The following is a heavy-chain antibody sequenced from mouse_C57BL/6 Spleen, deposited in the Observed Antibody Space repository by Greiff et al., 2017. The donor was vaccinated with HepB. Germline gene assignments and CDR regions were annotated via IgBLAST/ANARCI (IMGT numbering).Heavy chain of an antibody. CDR3: AREGYYYGSRYWYFDV. Sequence: QVQLKQPGAELVKPGASVKMSCKASGYTFTSYWITWVKQRPGQGLEWIGDIYPGSGSTNYNEKFKSKATLTVDTSSSTAYMQLSSLTSEDSAVYYCAREGYYYGSRYWYFDVWGTGTTVTVSS. J-gene: IGHJ1*03. CDR2: IYPGSGST. V-gene: IGHV1-55*01. D-gene: IGHD1-1*01. CDR1: GYTFTSYW.